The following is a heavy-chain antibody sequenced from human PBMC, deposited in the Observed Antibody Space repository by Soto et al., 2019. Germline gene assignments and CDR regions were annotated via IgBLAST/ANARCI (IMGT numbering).Heavy chain of an antibody. D-gene: IGHD3-10*01. J-gene: IGHJ4*02. Sequence: EVQLVESGGGLVQPGGSLTLSCAAYGFAFSDYGMMLVRQAPGKGRECISFICGIKIYYADSVKGRFTISRDNAKKSLYLQMDILAAEYTAVYYWARDRGSMGSVDTMRGYWGQGILVTVTS. CDR1: GFAFSDYG. V-gene: IGHV3-48*01. CDR2: ICGIKI. CDR3: ARDRGSMGSVDTMRGY.